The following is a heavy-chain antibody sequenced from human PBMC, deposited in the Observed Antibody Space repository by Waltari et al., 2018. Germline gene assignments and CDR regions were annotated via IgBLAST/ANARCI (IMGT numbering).Heavy chain of an antibody. V-gene: IGHV1-2*02. J-gene: IGHJ4*02. CDR2: INPKSGDT. CDR3: ARNWNGIDY. Sequence: QVQLVQSGAEVAKPGASVRVSCKASGYTFTGHSIHWVRQAPGQGLEWMGWINPKSGDTRYAQTLQGRVTVTSDTSISTAFMGLSSLRSDDTAVYYCARNWNGIDYWGQGTPVTVSS. CDR1: GYTFTGHS. D-gene: IGHD1-1*01.